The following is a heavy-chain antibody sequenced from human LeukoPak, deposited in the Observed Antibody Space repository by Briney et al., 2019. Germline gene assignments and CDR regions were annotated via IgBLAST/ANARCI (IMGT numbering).Heavy chain of an antibody. V-gene: IGHV4-59*01. Sequence: NPSETLSLTCTVSGGSISSYYWSWTRQPPGKGLEWIGYIFYSGSTKYNPSLKSPVTISLDTSKKQFSLKLRSVTAADTAVYYCARGPAFDNWGQGTLVTVSS. CDR3: ARGPAFDN. CDR1: GGSISSYY. CDR2: IFYSGST. J-gene: IGHJ4*02.